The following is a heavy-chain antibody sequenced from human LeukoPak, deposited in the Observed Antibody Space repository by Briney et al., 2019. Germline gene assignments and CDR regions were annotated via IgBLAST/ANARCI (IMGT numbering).Heavy chain of an antibody. V-gene: IGHV4-59*01. Sequence: SETLSLTCTVSGGCISKFYWSWIRQPPGKGLEWIGYIYYSGSTNYNPSLKSRVTISVDTSKNQFSLKLSSVTAADTAVYYCARGGFREFDSWGQGTLVIVSS. D-gene: IGHD3-10*01. CDR1: GGCISKFY. CDR2: IYYSGST. CDR3: ARGGFREFDS. J-gene: IGHJ4*02.